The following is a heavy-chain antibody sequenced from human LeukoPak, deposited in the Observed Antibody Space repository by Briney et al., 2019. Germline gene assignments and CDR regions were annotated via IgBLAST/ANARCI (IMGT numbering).Heavy chain of an antibody. CDR2: IYPDDSQT. V-gene: IGHV5-51*01. Sequence: GESLQISCQASGYGFWGWWIAWFRQMPGKGLEWMGIIYPDDSQTKYNPSLQGHVTISADKSINTAYLQWSSLKASDTAIYYCARFSGPTLGANWFDPWGQGTLVTVSS. J-gene: IGHJ5*02. CDR3: ARFSGPTLGANWFDP. D-gene: IGHD3-16*01. CDR1: GYGFWGWW.